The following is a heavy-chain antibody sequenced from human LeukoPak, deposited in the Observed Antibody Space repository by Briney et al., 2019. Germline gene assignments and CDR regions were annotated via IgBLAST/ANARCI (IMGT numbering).Heavy chain of an antibody. CDR1: GFTFDDYA. Sequence: GGSLRLSCAASGFTFDDYAMQWVRQAPGKGLEWVSGISWNSGSIGYADSVKGRFTISRDNAKNSLYLQMNSLRAEDTALYYCAKDGKYSSSWLNEDYYYYGMDVWGQGTTVTVSS. CDR2: ISWNSGSI. D-gene: IGHD6-13*01. J-gene: IGHJ6*02. V-gene: IGHV3-9*01. CDR3: AKDGKYSSSWLNEDYYYYGMDV.